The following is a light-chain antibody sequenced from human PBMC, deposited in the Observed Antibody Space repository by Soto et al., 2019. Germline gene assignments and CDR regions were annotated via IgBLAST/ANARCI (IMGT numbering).Light chain of an antibody. Sequence: QSVLTQSPSVSGTPGQGVTISCSGGTSNIGTYTVNWYQQLPGTAPKVLIYGDNQRPSGVADRFSGSKSGTSASLAISGLQSEDEADYYCSSYSSVTTLWVFGGGTKLTVL. CDR2: GDN. CDR1: TSNIGTYT. V-gene: IGLV1-44*01. CDR3: SSYSSVTTLWV. J-gene: IGLJ3*02.